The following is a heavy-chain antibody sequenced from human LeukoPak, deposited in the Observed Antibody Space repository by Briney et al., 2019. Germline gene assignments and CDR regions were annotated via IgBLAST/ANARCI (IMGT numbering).Heavy chain of an antibody. CDR1: GFTFSSHA. D-gene: IGHD4-17*01. V-gene: IGHV3-23*01. J-gene: IGHJ4*02. Sequence: PGGSLRLSCAASGFTFSSHAMSWVRQAPGKGLEWVSAISGSGGSTYYADSVKGRFTISRDNSKNTLYLQMNSLRAEDTAVYYCAKIFYGDYVGGIDYWGQGTLVTVSS. CDR2: ISGSGGST. CDR3: AKIFYGDYVGGIDY.